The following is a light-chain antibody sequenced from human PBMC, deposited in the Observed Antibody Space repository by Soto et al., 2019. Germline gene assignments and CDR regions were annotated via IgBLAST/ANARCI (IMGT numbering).Light chain of an antibody. V-gene: IGKV1-5*03. CDR2: KKS. Sequence: DIQMTQSPSTLSASVEDRVTITCRASQSTSSWLAWYQQKPGKAPKLLIYKKSTLESGVLSRFSGSGAGTEFTLTSGCMQPDDFATYYGQQYSSYSFSFGQRTKLEIK. CDR1: QSTSSW. CDR3: QQYSSYSFS. J-gene: IGKJ2*03.